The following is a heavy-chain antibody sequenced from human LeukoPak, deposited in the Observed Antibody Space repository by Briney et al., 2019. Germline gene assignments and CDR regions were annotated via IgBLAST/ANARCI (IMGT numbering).Heavy chain of an antibody. CDR3: ARPVVPAAPDAFDI. CDR1: GYSFTSYW. D-gene: IGHD2-2*01. J-gene: IGHJ3*02. CDR2: IYPGDSDI. Sequence: GESLKISCMGSGYSFTSYWIGWVRQMPGKGLEWMGIIYPGDSDIRYSPYFQGQVTISADKSISTAYLQWASLKSSDTAIYYCARPVVPAAPDAFDIWGQGTMVTVSS. V-gene: IGHV5-51*01.